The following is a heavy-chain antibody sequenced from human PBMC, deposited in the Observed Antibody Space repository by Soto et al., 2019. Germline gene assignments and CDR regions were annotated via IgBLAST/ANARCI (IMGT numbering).Heavy chain of an antibody. Sequence: QVQLQESGTGLVKPSETLSITCTVSGGSISSYYWSWIRQPPGKGLEWIGYIYFSGGTNYNPSHKSRVTRSVDTSTTQFSLRLSPVTAADTAVYYCARESRSWYGSIWDYWSKGSLVTVSS. D-gene: IGHD6-13*01. J-gene: IGHJ4*02. CDR1: GGSISSYY. CDR2: IYFSGGT. V-gene: IGHV4-59*12. CDR3: ARESRSWYGSIWDY.